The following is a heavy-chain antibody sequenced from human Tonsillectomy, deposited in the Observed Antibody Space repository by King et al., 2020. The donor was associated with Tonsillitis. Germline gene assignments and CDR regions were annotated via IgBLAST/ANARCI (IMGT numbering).Heavy chain of an antibody. D-gene: IGHD6-19*01. CDR1: GDSFISKTYY. CDR2: ISYTGTG. V-gene: IGHV4-39*07. CDR3: ARHFGTPVAGYID. J-gene: IGHJ4*01. Sequence: LQLQESGPGLVKPSETLSLTCTVSGDSFISKTYYWGWIRQPPGKGLGWLGIISYTGTGYYKPSFMSRVTMSVDTSRNQFSLSLTSVTAADTAVYYCARHFGTPVAGYIDWGHGTLVTVSS.